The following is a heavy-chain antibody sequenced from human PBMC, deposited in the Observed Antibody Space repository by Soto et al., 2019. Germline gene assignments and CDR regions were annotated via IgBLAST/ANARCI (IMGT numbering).Heavy chain of an antibody. D-gene: IGHD2-2*01. CDR1: GYTFTGYY. J-gene: IGHJ4*02. V-gene: IGHV1-2*02. CDR2: INPNSGGT. CDR3: ARGHCSSTSCYPDY. Sequence: ASVKVSCKASGYTFTGYYMHWVLQAPGQGLEWMGWINPNSGGTNYAQKFQGRVTMTRDTSISTAYMELSRLRSDDTAVYYCARGHCSSTSCYPDYWGQGTLVTVSS.